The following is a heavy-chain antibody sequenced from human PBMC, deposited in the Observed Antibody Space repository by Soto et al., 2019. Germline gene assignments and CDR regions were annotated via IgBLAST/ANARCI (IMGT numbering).Heavy chain of an antibody. CDR1: GGTFSTHT. D-gene: IGHD2-2*01. CDR3: ARNIVVIPGRGGFDI. J-gene: IGHJ3*02. Sequence: SVKVSCKASGGTFSTHTINWMRQAPGQGLEWMGRIIPMLNRANDAQKFQGRVTITADKSTHTAYMELRSLRSEDTAVYYCARNIVVIPGRGGFDIWGQGTLVTVSS. CDR2: IIPMLNRA. V-gene: IGHV1-69*02.